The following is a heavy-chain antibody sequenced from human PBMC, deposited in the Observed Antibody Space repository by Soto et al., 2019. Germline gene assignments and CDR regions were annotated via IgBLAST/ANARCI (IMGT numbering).Heavy chain of an antibody. V-gene: IGHV1-18*01. D-gene: IGHD5-12*01. CDR1: GYTFTSYG. J-gene: IGHJ6*02. CDR2: ISAYNGKT. CDR3: ARGGDVNYYHGMDV. Sequence: QVQLVQSGGEVKKPGASVKLSCTASGYTFTSYGISWVRQAPGQGLEWMGWISAYNGKTNYAQNVQGRVTMTTDTSTRSAYVELRSLRSDDTAVYYCARGGDVNYYHGMDVWGQGTTVTVSS.